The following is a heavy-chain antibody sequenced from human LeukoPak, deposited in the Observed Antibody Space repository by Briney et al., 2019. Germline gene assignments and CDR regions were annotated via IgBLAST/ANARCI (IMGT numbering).Heavy chain of an antibody. D-gene: IGHD6-13*01. J-gene: IGHJ6*03. V-gene: IGHV1-2*02. CDR1: GYTFTGYY. CDR2: INPNSGGT. Sequence: APVKVPCKASGYTFTGYYMHWVRQAPGQGLEWMGWINPNSGGTNYAQKFQGRVTMTRDTSISTAYMELSRLRSDDTAVYYCARGKIASSKGPMDVWGKGTTVTVSS. CDR3: ARGKIASSKGPMDV.